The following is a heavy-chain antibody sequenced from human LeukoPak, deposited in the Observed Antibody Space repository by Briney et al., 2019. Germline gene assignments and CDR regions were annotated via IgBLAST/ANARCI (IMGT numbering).Heavy chain of an antibody. V-gene: IGHV3-9*01. CDR1: GFTFSSYW. CDR2: ISWNSGSI. D-gene: IGHD3-10*01. Sequence: PGGSLRLSCAASGFTFSSYWMSWVRQAPGKGLEWVSGISWNSGSIGYADSVKGRFTISRDNAKNSLYLQMNSLRAEDTALYYCAKGYPYYGSGPVGEDWGQGTLVTVSS. J-gene: IGHJ4*02. CDR3: AKGYPYYGSGPVGED.